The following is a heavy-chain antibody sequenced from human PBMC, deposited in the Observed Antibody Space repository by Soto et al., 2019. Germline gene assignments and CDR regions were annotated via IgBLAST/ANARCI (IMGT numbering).Heavy chain of an antibody. CDR1: GGTFSSYT. J-gene: IGHJ6*03. D-gene: IGHD6-13*01. Sequence: ASVKVSCKASGGTFSSYTISWVRQAPGQGLEWMGRIIPILGIANYAQKFQGRVTITADKSTSTAYMELSSLRSEDTAVYYCAGDSLPSGYSSSYYYMDVRGKGTTVTVSS. CDR2: IIPILGIA. V-gene: IGHV1-69*04. CDR3: AGDSLPSGYSSSYYYMDV.